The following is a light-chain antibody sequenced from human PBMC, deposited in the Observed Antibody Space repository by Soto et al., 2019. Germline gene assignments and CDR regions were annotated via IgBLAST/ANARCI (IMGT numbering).Light chain of an antibody. Sequence: EIVLTQSPGTLSLSPGERATLSCRASHSVSSTYLAWYQQKPGQAPRLLLYGASSRATGIPDRFSGSGSGTDFTLTIRRLEPEDFAVYYCQQYGSSPPYTFGQGTKLEI. CDR1: HSVSSTY. J-gene: IGKJ2*01. V-gene: IGKV3-20*01. CDR3: QQYGSSPPYT. CDR2: GAS.